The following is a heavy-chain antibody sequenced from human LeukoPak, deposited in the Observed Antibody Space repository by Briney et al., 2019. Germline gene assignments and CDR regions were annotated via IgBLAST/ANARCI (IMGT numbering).Heavy chain of an antibody. D-gene: IGHD2-15*01. J-gene: IGHJ4*02. CDR2: ISWDGGST. CDR3: AKDMFPCSGGSCYTHLEY. Sequence: GGSLRLSCAASGFTFDDYAMHWVRQAPGKGLEWVSPISWDGGSTYYADSVKGRFTISRDNSKNSLYLQMNSLRAEDTALYYCAKDMFPCSGGSCYTHLEYWGQGTLVTVSS. CDR1: GFTFDDYA. V-gene: IGHV3-43D*03.